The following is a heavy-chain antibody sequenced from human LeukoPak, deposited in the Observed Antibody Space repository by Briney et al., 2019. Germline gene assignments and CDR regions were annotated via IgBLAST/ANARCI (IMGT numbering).Heavy chain of an antibody. D-gene: IGHD5-12*01. V-gene: IGHV3-7*01. CDR2: IKQDGSEK. J-gene: IGHJ3*02. Sequence: GGSLRLSCAASGFTFSNYWMSWVRQAPGKGLEWVAKIKQDGSEKYYGDSVEGRFTISRDNAKNSLYLQMNSLRAEDTAVYYCARDKGRPTIDAFDIWGQGTMVTVSS. CDR1: GFTFSNYW. CDR3: ARDKGRPTIDAFDI.